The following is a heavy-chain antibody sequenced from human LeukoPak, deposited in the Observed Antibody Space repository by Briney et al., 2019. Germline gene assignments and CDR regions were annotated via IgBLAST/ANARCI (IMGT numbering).Heavy chain of an antibody. V-gene: IGHV4-39*01. CDR2: IYYSGST. CDR1: GGSISSGSYY. D-gene: IGHD6-19*01. Sequence: PSETLSLTCTVSGGSISSGSYYWGWIRQPPGKGLEWIGSIYYSGSTYYNPSLKSRVTISVDTSKNQFSLKLSSVTAADTAVYYCARHPIAVAVCWFDPWGQGTLVTVSS. J-gene: IGHJ5*02. CDR3: ARHPIAVAVCWFDP.